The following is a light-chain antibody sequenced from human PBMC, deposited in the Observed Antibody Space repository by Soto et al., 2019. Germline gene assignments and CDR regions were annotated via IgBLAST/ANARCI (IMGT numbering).Light chain of an antibody. Sequence: QSALTQPASVSGSPGQSITISCTGTSSDICGYNFVSWYQHHPGKAPRLMVFGVSDRPSAVSDRFSGSKSGNTASLTISGLQAEDETDYYCSSYISSSTPYVFGTGTKLTVL. CDR1: SSDICGYNF. CDR3: SSYISSSTPYV. CDR2: GVS. V-gene: IGLV2-14*03. J-gene: IGLJ1*01.